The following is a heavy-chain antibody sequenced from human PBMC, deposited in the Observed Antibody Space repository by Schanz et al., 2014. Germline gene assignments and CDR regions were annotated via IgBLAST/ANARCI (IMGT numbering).Heavy chain of an antibody. J-gene: IGHJ3*02. D-gene: IGHD3-22*01. V-gene: IGHV1-69*08. Sequence: QVQLVQSGAEVKKPGSSVKVSCKASGDTFRSYTINWVRHAPGQGLEWMGRITPTLGKVDYAQKFQGRVTITADISTSTAYMDLSSLRSDDTAVYYCARDIQYHYDTSGPVGAFDIWGQGTVVTVSS. CDR2: ITPTLGKV. CDR1: GDTFRSYT. CDR3: ARDIQYHYDTSGPVGAFDI.